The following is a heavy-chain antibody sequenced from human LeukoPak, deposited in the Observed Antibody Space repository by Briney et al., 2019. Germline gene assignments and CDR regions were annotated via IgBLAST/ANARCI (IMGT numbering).Heavy chain of an antibody. V-gene: IGHV4-4*07. CDR2: IYTSGST. CDR3: ARVVVVAATTYYFDY. D-gene: IGHD2-15*01. CDR1: GGSISSYY. J-gene: IGHJ4*02. Sequence: SETLSLTCTVSGGSISSYYWSWIRQPAGKGLEWIGRIYTSGSTNYSPSLKSRVTMSVDTSKNQFSLKLSSVTAADTAVHYCARVVVVAATTYYFDYWGQGTLVTVPS.